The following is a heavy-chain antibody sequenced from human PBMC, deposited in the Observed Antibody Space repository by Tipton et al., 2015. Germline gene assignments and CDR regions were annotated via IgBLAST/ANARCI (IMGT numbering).Heavy chain of an antibody. J-gene: IGHJ6*02. CDR3: ARDLEHGMDV. CDR1: GDSIHKYY. V-gene: IGHV4-59*01. CDR2: IYHSASS. Sequence: TLSLTCTVSGDSIHKYYLTWIRQPPGRGLEWIGYIYHSASSNYNPSLKSRVTISLDTSKNQVSLKLSSVTAADTAVYYCARDLEHGMDVWGQGTTVTVSS. D-gene: IGHD5-24*01.